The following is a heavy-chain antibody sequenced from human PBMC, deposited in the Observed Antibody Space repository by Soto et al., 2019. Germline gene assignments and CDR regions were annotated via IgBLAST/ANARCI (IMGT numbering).Heavy chain of an antibody. CDR2: IYHSGAT. V-gene: IGHV4-30-4*01. J-gene: IGHJ4*02. Sequence: QVQLQESGPGLVKPSQTLSLTCTVSGGSISSGDDYWSWIRQPPGKGLEWIGYIYHSGATYYNPSLKSRVTISVDRTKNLFSLKLNSVTAADTAVYYCARVRGDVAFDYWGQGTLVTVSS. D-gene: IGHD3-10*01. CDR3: ARVRGDVAFDY. CDR1: GGSISSGDDY.